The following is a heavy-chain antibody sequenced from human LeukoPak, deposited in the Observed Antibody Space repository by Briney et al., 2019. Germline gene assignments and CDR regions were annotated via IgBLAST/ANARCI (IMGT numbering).Heavy chain of an antibody. J-gene: IGHJ3*02. Sequence: GGSLRLSCAASGFTFSDYYMSWIRQAPGKGLEWVSYISSSGSSRYYADSVKGRFTVSRDNAKNSLYLQMNSLRAEDTAVYYCARSQGTIPDSVPLDIWGQGTMVTVSS. D-gene: IGHD5/OR15-5a*01. V-gene: IGHV3-11*04. CDR3: ARSQGTIPDSVPLDI. CDR1: GFTFSDYY. CDR2: ISSSGSSR.